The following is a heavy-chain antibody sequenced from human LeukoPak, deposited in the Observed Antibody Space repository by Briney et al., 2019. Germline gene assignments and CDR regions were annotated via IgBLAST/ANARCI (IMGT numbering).Heavy chain of an antibody. CDR2: NYYSGST. D-gene: IGHD3-10*01. J-gene: IGHJ5*02. Sequence: PSETLSLTCTVSGGSISSSSYYWGWIRQPPGKGLEWIGSNYYSGSTYYNPSLKSRVTISVDTSKNQFSLKLSSVTAADTAVYYCARQKASGSYYKVLNWFDPWGQGTLVTVSS. CDR1: GGSISSSSYY. CDR3: ARQKASGSYYKVLNWFDP. V-gene: IGHV4-39*01.